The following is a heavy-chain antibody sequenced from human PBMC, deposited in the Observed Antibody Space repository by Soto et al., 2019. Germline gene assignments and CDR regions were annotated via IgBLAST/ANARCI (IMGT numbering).Heavy chain of an antibody. D-gene: IGHD3-3*02. CDR3: ARLTSSIPTPESNEPY. CDR2: IIPIFGTA. CDR1: GGTFSSYA. Sequence: SVKVSCKASGGTFSSYAISWVRQAPGQGLEWMGGIIPIFGTANYAQKFQGRVTITADESTSTAYMELSSLRSEDTAVYYCARLTSSIPTPESNEPYWGKGTLVTVSS. J-gene: IGHJ4*02. V-gene: IGHV1-69*13.